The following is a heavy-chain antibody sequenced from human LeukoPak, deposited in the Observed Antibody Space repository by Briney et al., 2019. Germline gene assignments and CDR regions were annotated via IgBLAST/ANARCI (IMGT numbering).Heavy chain of an antibody. CDR1: GGSISSSSYY. V-gene: IGHV4-30-4*08. D-gene: IGHD7-27*01. CDR2: VYYSGST. CDR3: ARQLTGGWFDP. Sequence: SETLSLTRTVSGGSISSSSYYWGWIRQPPGKGLEWIGYVYYSGSTYYNPSLMSRVIMSVDTSRNQFSLNLSSVTAADTAVYYCARQLTGGWFDPWGQGTLVTVSS. J-gene: IGHJ5*02.